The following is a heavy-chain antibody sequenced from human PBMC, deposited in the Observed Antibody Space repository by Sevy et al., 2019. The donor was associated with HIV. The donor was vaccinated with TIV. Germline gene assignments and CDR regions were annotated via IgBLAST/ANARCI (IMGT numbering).Heavy chain of an antibody. V-gene: IGHV3-23*01. Sequence: GGSLRLSCAASGFTFSSYAMRWVRQAPGKGLEWVSAISGGSGGTTYYADSVKGRFTISRDNSKNTLYLQMNTLRAEDTVVYYCAKPRESSSYYMDVWGKGTTVTVSS. D-gene: IGHD1-26*01. CDR1: GFTFSSYA. CDR3: AKPRESSSYYMDV. CDR2: ISGGSGGTT. J-gene: IGHJ6*03.